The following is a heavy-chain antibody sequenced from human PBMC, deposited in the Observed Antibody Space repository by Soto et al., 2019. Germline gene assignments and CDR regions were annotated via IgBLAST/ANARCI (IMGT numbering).Heavy chain of an antibody. CDR1: GFSLSEARLG. V-gene: IGHV2-26*01. Sequence: QVTLKESGPVLVKPTETLTLTCTVSGFSLSEARLGVSWIRQPPGKALEWLAHIFSDDEKSYRTSLKSRLSISKDTSKSQVVLTLTNMDPVDAGPYYCARTLLRFDYWTASQIDAFDFWGHGTLVTVSS. CDR3: ARTLLRFDYWTASQIDAFDF. D-gene: IGHD3-3*01. J-gene: IGHJ4*01. CDR2: IFSDDEK.